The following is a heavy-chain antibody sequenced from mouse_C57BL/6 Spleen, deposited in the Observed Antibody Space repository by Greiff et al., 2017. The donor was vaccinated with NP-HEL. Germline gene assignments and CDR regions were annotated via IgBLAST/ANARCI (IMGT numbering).Heavy chain of an antibody. J-gene: IGHJ4*01. CDR1: GYAFSSSW. V-gene: IGHV1-82*01. Sequence: QVQLQQSGPELVKPGASVKISCKASGYAFSSSWMNWVKQRPGKGLEWIGRIYPGDGDTNYNGKFKGKATLTADKSSSTAYMQLSSLTSEDSAVYFCARAIYYYGSSYEGYAMDYWGQGTSVTVSS. CDR3: ARAIYYYGSSYEGYAMDY. CDR2: IYPGDGDT. D-gene: IGHD1-1*01.